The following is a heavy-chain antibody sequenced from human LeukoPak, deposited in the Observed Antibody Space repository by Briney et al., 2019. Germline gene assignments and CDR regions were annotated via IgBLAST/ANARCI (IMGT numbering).Heavy chain of an antibody. CDR1: GFTFSNAW. CDR3: TTYDFWSGYYMGPWYHYYYMDV. D-gene: IGHD3-3*01. CDR2: IKSKTDGGTT. J-gene: IGHJ6*03. V-gene: IGHV3-15*01. Sequence: GGSLRLSCAASGFTFSNAWMSWVRQAPGKGLEWVGRIKSKTDGGTTDYAAPVKGRFTISRDDSKNTLYLQMNSLKTEDTAVYYCTTYDFWSGYYMGPWYHYYYMDVWGKGTTVTVSS.